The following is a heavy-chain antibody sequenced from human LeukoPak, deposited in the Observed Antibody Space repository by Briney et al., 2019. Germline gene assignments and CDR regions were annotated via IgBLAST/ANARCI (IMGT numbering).Heavy chain of an antibody. CDR1: NYTWSNYG. CDR2: ISAYNGNT. J-gene: IGHJ5*01. CDR3: AREKGWFAS. V-gene: IGHV1-18*01. Sequence: ASVKVSCKASNYTWSNYGISWVRQAPGQGLEWMGWISAYNGNTNYAQKFQGRVTMTPHTSTNTAYLELRSLSSDDTAVYYCAREKGWFASWGQGTLVTVSS.